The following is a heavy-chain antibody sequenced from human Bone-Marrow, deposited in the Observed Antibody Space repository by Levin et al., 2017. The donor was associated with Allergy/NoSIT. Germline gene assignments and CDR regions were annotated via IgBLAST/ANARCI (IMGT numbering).Heavy chain of an antibody. CDR1: GGSISSSSDY. CDR3: ARITLYYYGSGSDRGWDN. D-gene: IGHD3-10*01. J-gene: IGHJ1*01. V-gene: IGHV4-39*07. Sequence: PSETLSLTCTVSGGSISSSSDYWGWIRQPPGKGLEWVATIYYSGSTYYNPSLKSRLTLSIDTSKNQFSLRLSSVTAADTAIYYCARITLYYYGSGSDRGWDNWGQGTLVTVSS. CDR2: IYYSGST.